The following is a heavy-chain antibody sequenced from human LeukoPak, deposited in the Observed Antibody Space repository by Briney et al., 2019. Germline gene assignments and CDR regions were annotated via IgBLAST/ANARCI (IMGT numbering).Heavy chain of an antibody. CDR3: ARWWDDGSGYSYLYGMDV. CDR1: GYTFTGYY. D-gene: IGHD3-22*01. CDR2: INPNSGGT. Sequence: GASVKVSCKASGYTFTGYYMHWVRQAPGQGLEWMGRINPNSGGTNYAQKFQGRVTMTRDTSISTAYMELSSLRSEDTAVYYCARWWDDGSGYSYLYGMDVWGQGTTVTVSS. J-gene: IGHJ6*02. V-gene: IGHV1-2*06.